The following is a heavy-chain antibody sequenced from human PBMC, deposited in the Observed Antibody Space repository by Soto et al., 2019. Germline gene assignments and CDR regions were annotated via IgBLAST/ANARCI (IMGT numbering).Heavy chain of an antibody. CDR3: ARVCSSCPCGY. Sequence: QVQLVQSGAEVTKPGASLKVACKTSGYTFTNFGISWVRQAPGQGLEWMGWISAYNGNKDYALKFQGRVTMTTDTATSTAYMDQRSLRSDETAVYYCARVCSSCPCGYWGQGTLVTVSS. V-gene: IGHV1-18*01. J-gene: IGHJ4*02. CDR2: ISAYNGNK. CDR1: GYTFTNFG. D-gene: IGHD6-13*01.